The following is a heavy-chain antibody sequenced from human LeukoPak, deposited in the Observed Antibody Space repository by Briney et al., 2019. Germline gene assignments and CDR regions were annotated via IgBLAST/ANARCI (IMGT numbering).Heavy chain of an antibody. Sequence: GGSLRLSCAASGFTFSIYRMNWVRQAPGKGLEWVSCISSSSTYISYADSLRGRLTISRDNAKNSLYLQMNSLRAEDTAVYSCARGADGVSSNSRGWFDPWGQGTLVTVSS. D-gene: IGHD2-15*01. J-gene: IGHJ5*02. CDR1: GFTFSIYR. V-gene: IGHV3-21*01. CDR3: ARGADGVSSNSRGWFDP. CDR2: ISSSSTYI.